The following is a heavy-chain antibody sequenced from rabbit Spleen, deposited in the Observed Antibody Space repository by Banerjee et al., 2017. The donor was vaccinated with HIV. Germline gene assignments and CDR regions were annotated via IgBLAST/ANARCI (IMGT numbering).Heavy chain of an antibody. D-gene: IGHD8-1*01. Sequence: QEQLVESGGGLVQPEGSLTLSCKASGFTISSNAMCWVRQAPGKRPEWIGCMYPDGIGSTAYASWAKGRFTCSKTSSTTVTLQMTSLTAADTATYFCARDTGSSFSSYGMDLWGQGTLVTVS. CDR3: ARDTGSSFSSYGMDL. CDR2: MYPDGIGST. J-gene: IGHJ6*01. V-gene: IGHV1S45*01. CDR1: GFTISSNA.